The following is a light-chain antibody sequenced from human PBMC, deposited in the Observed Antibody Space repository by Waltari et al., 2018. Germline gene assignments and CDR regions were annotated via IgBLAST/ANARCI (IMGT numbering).Light chain of an antibody. CDR3: QQSDSIPPQFT. J-gene: IGKJ3*01. CDR2: AAS. Sequence: DIQMAQSPSSLSASVGDRVTITCRASQSIVSYLNWYQQKPGKAPKLLIYAASTLQSGVPSRFSGSGSGTDFTLTISSLQPEDFATYYCQQSDSIPPQFTFGPGTKVDIK. V-gene: IGKV1-39*01. CDR1: QSIVSY.